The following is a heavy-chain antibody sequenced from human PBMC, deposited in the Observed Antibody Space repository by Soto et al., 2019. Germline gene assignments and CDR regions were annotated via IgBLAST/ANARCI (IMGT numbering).Heavy chain of an antibody. D-gene: IGHD2-21*01. CDR1: GCSISSYY. V-gene: IGHV4-59*01. J-gene: IGHJ6*02. Sequence: SLTWTVSGCSISSYYGSWIRQPPGKGLEWIGYIYYSGSTNYNPSLRSRVTISVDTSKNQFSLKLSSVTAADTAVYYCARVFVGMDVWGQGTTVNVSS. CDR3: ARVFVGMDV. CDR2: IYYSGST.